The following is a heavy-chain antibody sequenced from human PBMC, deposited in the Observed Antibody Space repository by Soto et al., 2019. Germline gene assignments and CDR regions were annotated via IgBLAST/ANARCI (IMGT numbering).Heavy chain of an antibody. J-gene: IGHJ5*02. CDR3: ARGLGCSSTSCYMHSYNWFDP. CDR1: GGSVSSSNNW. Sequence: SETLSLTCAVSGGSVSSSNNWWSWVRQPPGEGLELIVEINHSGSTNYNPSLKSRVTISVDTSKNQFSLKLSSVTAADTAVYYCARGLGCSSTSCYMHSYNWFDPWGQGTLVTVSS. CDR2: INHSGST. V-gene: IGHV4-4*02. D-gene: IGHD2-2*02.